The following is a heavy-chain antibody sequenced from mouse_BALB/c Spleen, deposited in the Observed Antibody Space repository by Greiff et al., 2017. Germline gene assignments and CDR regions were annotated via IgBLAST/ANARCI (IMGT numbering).Heavy chain of an antibody. CDR3: ARPYLRRSYFDV. J-gene: IGHJ1*01. CDR1: GYTFTSYW. D-gene: IGHD1-1*01. CDR2: IDPSDSYT. V-gene: IGHV1-69*02. Sequence: QVQLQQPGAELVKPGASVKLSCKASGYTFTSYWMHWVKQRPGQGLEWIGEIDPSDSYTNYNQKFKGKATLTVDKSSSTAYMQLSSLTSEDSAVYYCARPYLRRSYFDVWGAGTTVTVSS.